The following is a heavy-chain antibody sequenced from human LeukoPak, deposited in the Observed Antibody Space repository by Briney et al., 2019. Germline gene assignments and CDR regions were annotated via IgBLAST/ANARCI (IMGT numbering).Heavy chain of an antibody. J-gene: IGHJ5*02. D-gene: IGHD2-15*01. CDR3: ARGTYCSGGSCYTWFDP. Sequence: GASVKVSCKASGGTFSSYAISWVRQAPGQGLEWMEGIIPIFGTANYAQKFQGRVTITADESTSTAYMELSSLRSEDTAVYYCARGTYCSGGSCYTWFDPWGQGTLVTVSS. V-gene: IGHV1-69*01. CDR2: IIPIFGTA. CDR1: GGTFSSYA.